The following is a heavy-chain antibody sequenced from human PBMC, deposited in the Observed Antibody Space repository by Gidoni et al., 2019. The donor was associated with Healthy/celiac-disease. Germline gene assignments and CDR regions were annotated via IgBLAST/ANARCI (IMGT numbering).Heavy chain of an antibody. Sequence: VSLRESGPALAKPTQKLTLICTFSWFLLSTSGMCVSWFRQPSEKALAWLVRIDWDDDKYYSASLKTRLTISKDTSKNQVVLTMTSMNPVDTATYYCARIWCSSIATPMDVWGQGTTVTVSS. V-gene: IGHV2-70*15. CDR3: ARIWCSSIATPMDV. CDR1: WFLLSTSGMC. J-gene: IGHJ6*02. CDR2: IDWDDDK. D-gene: IGHD6-6*01.